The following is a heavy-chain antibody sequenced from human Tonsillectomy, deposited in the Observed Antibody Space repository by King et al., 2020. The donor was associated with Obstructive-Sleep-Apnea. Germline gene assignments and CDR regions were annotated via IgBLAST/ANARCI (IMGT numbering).Heavy chain of an antibody. CDR3: AGGRIDY. V-gene: IGHV3-30*02. CDR1: GFIFSDYG. CDR2: IRHDGSET. Sequence: VQLVESGGGVVQPGRSLRLSCAASGFIFSDYGMYWVRQAPGKGLEWGAFIRHDGSETYYADSVKGRFTISRDNSKNTLSLQMNSLRAEDTAIYYCAGGRIDYWGQGTLVTVSS. J-gene: IGHJ4*02. D-gene: IGHD3-16*01.